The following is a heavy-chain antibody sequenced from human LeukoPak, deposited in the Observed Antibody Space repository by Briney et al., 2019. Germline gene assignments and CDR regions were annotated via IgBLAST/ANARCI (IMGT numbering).Heavy chain of an antibody. CDR2: IYLGDSDT. CDR3: ARQGGTSFDY. CDR1: GYSFTTYW. J-gene: IGHJ4*02. Sequence: GGSLKISCEGSGYSFTTYWIALVRQMPGKGLEGRGSIYLGDSDTTSSPSFHGQVTISADNSISPAYLQWSSLKASDNAMYYCARQGGTSFDYWGQGTLVTVSS. V-gene: IGHV5-51*01. D-gene: IGHD1-1*01.